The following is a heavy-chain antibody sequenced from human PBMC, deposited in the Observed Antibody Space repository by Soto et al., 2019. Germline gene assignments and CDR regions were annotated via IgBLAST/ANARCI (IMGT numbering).Heavy chain of an antibody. J-gene: IGHJ5*02. CDR1: GASISGFY. V-gene: IGHV4-4*07. D-gene: IGHD1-1*01. CDR3: VRDGTKTLRDWFDP. Sequence: ETLSLTCTVSGASISGFYWSWIRKSAGKGLEWIGRIYATGTTDYNPSLKSRVMMSVDTSKKQFSLKLRSVTAADTAVYYCVRDGTKTLRDWFDPWGQGMSVTVSS. CDR2: IYATGTT.